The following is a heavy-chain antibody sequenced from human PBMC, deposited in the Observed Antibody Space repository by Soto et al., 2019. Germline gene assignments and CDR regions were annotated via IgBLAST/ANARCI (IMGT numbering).Heavy chain of an antibody. D-gene: IGHD6-19*01. CDR1: GGSTSGYY. J-gene: IGHJ6*02. CDR3: ARGYGYSSGWFRYYYYGMDV. CDR2: IYYSGST. Sequence: SETLSLTCTVSGGSTSGYYWSWIRQFPGQGLEWIGYIYYSGSTNYNPSLKSRVTISVDRSKNQFSLKLSSVTAADTAVYYCARGYGYSSGWFRYYYYGMDVWGQGTTVTVSS. V-gene: IGHV4-59*12.